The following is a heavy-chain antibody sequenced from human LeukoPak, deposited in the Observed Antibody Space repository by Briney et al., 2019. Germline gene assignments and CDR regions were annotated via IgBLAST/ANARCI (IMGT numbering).Heavy chain of an antibody. CDR1: GFTFSSYA. D-gene: IGHD3-9*01. CDR2: ISGSGGST. J-gene: IGHJ4*02. CDR3: AKGNYDILPVYYTLRGYFDY. Sequence: GGSLRLSCAASGFTFSSYAMSWVRQAPGKGLEWVSAISGSGGSTYYADSVKGRFTISRDNSKNTLYLQMNSLRAEDTAVYYCAKGNYDILPVYYTLRGYFDYWGQETLVTVSS. V-gene: IGHV3-23*01.